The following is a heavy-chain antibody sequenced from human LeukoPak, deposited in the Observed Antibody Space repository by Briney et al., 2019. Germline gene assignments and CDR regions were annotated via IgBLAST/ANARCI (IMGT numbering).Heavy chain of an antibody. J-gene: IGHJ4*02. CDR2: ISTYNGNT. Sequence: ASVKVSCKASGYTFTSYYMHWVRQAPGQGLEWMGWISTYNGNTIYAEKLQGRVTMTTDTSTSTAYLELRSLRSDDTAVYYCARKALNLGALGYWGQGTLVTVSS. CDR1: GYTFTSYY. CDR3: ARKALNLGALGY. V-gene: IGHV1-18*04. D-gene: IGHD3-16*01.